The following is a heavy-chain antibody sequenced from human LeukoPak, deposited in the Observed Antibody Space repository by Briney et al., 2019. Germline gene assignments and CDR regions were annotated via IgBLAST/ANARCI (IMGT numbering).Heavy chain of an antibody. CDR3: ARDLLNEGNHLDY. Sequence: SETLSLTCAVYGGSFRGYYWSWIRQPPGKGLEWIGEINHSGGTNYNPSLKSRVTISLDTSKNQFSLKLSSVTAADTAVYYCARDLLNEGNHLDYWGQGTLVTVSS. D-gene: IGHD4-23*01. CDR2: INHSGGT. CDR1: GGSFRGYY. J-gene: IGHJ4*02. V-gene: IGHV4-34*01.